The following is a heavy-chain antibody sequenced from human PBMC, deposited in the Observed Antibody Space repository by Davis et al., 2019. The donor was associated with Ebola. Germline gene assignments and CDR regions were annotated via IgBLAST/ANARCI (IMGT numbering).Heavy chain of an antibody. CDR3: ARVAAAGLDY. V-gene: IGHV4-59*01. Sequence: MPSETLSLTCTVPGGSISSYYWSWIRQPPGKGLEWIGYIYYSGSTNYNPSLKSRVTMSVDTSKNQFSLKLSSVTAADTAVYYCARVAAAGLDYWGQGTLVTVSS. J-gene: IGHJ4*02. CDR2: IYYSGST. D-gene: IGHD6-13*01. CDR1: GGSISSYY.